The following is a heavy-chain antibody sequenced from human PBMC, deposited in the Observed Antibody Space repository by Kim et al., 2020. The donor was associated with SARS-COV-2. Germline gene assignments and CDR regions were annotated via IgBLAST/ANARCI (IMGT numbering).Heavy chain of an antibody. CDR2: T. Sequence: TYRNPSLKSRVTISVDTSKNQFSLKLSSVTAADTAVYYCARHERSGVDYWGQGTLVTVSS. J-gene: IGHJ4*02. CDR3: ARHERSGVDY. D-gene: IGHD1-26*01. V-gene: IGHV4-39*01.